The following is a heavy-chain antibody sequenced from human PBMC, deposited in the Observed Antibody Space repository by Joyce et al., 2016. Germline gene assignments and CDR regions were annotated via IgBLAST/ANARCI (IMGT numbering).Heavy chain of an antibody. CDR3: ARFSSVAGTE. J-gene: IGHJ4*02. CDR2: IHYCGST. V-gene: IGHV4-59*13. Sequence: QVQLQESGPGLVKPSETLSLTCTVSGGSISTYYCSWIRQRPGKGLEWIGYIHYCGSTNYNPARKSRVTMTIDTSKNQYTLKLTSVTAADTAVYYCARFSSVAGTEWGQGTLVTVSS. D-gene: IGHD6-19*01. CDR1: GGSISTYY.